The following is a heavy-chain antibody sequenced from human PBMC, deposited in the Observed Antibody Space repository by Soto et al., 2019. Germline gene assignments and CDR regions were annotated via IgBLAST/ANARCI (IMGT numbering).Heavy chain of an antibody. CDR3: AKVGDTSGYYYGWFDP. J-gene: IGHJ5*02. V-gene: IGHV3-7*03. Sequence: GGSLRLSCAASGFTFTSYWMKWVRQAPGKGLEWVANIKQDGSESGGSTHYADSVKGRFTISRDNSKNTLYLQMDSLRAEDTAVYYCAKVGDTSGYYYGWFDPWGQGTLVTVSS. CDR1: GFTFTSYW. CDR2: IKQDGSESGGST. D-gene: IGHD3-22*01.